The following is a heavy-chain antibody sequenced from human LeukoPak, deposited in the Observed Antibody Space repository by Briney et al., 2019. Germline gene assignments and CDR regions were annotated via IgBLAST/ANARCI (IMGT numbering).Heavy chain of an antibody. V-gene: IGHV1-69*13. CDR3: ARDGFLEWLDYYYMDV. D-gene: IGHD3-3*01. CDR1: GGTFSSYA. Sequence: GASEKVSCKASGGTFSSYAISWVRQAPGQGLEWMGGIIPIFGTANYAQKFQGRVTITADESTSTAYMELSSLRSEDTAVYYCARDGFLEWLDYYYMDVWGKGTTVTVSS. J-gene: IGHJ6*03. CDR2: IIPIFGTA.